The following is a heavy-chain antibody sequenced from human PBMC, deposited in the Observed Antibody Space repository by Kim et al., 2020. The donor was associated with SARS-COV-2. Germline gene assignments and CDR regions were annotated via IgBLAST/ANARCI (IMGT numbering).Heavy chain of an antibody. D-gene: IGHD3-16*01. CDR1: GGSISSSSYY. J-gene: IGHJ4*02. CDR2: IYYSGST. V-gene: IGHV4-39*01. CDR3: ARQERLRPLWVLVSYFDY. Sequence: SETLSLTCTVSGGSISSSSYYWGWIRQPPGKGLEWIGSIYYSGSTYYNPSLKSRVTISVDTSKNQFSLKLSSVTAADTAVYYCARQERLRPLWVLVSYFDYWGQGTLVTVSS.